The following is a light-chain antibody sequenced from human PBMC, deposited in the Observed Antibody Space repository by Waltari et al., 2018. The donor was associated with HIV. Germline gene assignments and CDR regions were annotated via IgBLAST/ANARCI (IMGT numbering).Light chain of an antibody. V-gene: IGLV2-14*03. CDR3: CSYATGTFYV. CDR2: DVN. CDR1: RSDVGGYNF. Sequence: QSALSQPASVSGSVGQSITISCTGTRSDVGGYNFVSWYQQHPGRVPRLIIYDVNKRPSGVSDRFSASKSGNTASLTISGLRDEDESTYYCCSYATGTFYVFGTGTTVTVL. J-gene: IGLJ1*01.